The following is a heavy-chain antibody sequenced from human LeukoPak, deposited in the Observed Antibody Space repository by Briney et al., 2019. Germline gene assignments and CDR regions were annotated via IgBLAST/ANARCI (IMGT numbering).Heavy chain of an antibody. J-gene: IGHJ6*03. V-gene: IGHV3-64*01. Sequence: GGSLRLSCAASGFTFSSYAMHWVRQAPGKGLEYVSAISSNGGSTYYANSVKGRFTISRDNAKNSLYLQMNSLRAEGTAVYYCARLGYYYYMDVWGKGTTVTISS. CDR2: ISSNGGST. CDR3: ARLGYYYYMDV. CDR1: GFTFSSYA.